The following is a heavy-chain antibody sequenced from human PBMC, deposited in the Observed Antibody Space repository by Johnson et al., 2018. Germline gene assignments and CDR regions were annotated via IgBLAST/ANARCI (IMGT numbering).Heavy chain of an antibody. CDR1: GGSTSSFY. CDR3: ARVDYCMDV. CDR2: IHHSGST. J-gene: IGHJ6*02. V-gene: IGHV4-59*01. Sequence: QVQLQESGPGLVKPSETLSLTCSVSGGSTSSFYWSWIRQSPGKGLQWIGYIHHSGSTNYNPSLKSRLSMSVATSKNQFSLKLNSVTAADTAVYYCARVDYCMDVWGQGTTVTVSS.